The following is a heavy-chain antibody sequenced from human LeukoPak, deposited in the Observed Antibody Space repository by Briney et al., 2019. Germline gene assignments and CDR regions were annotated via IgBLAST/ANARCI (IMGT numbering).Heavy chain of an antibody. CDR3: AKGNDIGGYYYPHFDY. CDR1: GFTFSSYG. D-gene: IGHD3-22*01. Sequence: GRSLRLSCAASGFTFSSYGMHWVRQAPGKGLEWVAVISYDGSNKYYADSVKGRFTISRDNSKNTLYLQMNSLRAEDTAVYYCAKGNDIGGYYYPHFDYWGQGTLVTVSS. CDR2: ISYDGSNK. J-gene: IGHJ4*02. V-gene: IGHV3-30*18.